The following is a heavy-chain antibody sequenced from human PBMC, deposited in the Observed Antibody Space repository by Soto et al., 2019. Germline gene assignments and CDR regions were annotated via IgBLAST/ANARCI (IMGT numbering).Heavy chain of an antibody. CDR3: EKRTPEYGRDV. Sequence: SGPTLVNPTETLTLTCTFSGFSLSTRGMGVAWIRQPPGRALEWLALIYWNDDPRYSPSLKSRITITKDTTKNQVVLTMTNMDTVDTATYYCEKRTPEYGRDVWGQGTMVTVSS. CDR2: IYWNDDP. J-gene: IGHJ6*02. V-gene: IGHV2-5*01. CDR1: GFSLSTRGMG.